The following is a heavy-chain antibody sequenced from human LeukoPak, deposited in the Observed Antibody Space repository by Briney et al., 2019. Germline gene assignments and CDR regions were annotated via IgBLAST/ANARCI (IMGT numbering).Heavy chain of an antibody. J-gene: IGHJ6*04. CDR2: INHSGST. Sequence: PSETLSLTCAVYGGSFSGYYWSWIRQPPGKGLEWIGEINHSGSTNYNPSLKSRVTISVDTSKNQFSLKLSSVTVADTAVYYCARGYSLWSFFYYYGMDVWGKGTTVTVSS. V-gene: IGHV4-34*01. D-gene: IGHD3-10*01. CDR1: GGSFSGYY. CDR3: ARGYSLWSFFYYYGMDV.